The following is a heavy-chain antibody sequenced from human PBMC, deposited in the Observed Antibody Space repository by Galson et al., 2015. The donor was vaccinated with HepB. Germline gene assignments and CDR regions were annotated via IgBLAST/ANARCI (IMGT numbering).Heavy chain of an antibody. Sequence: SLRLSCAASGFTFSSYGMHWVRQAPGKGLEWVAVISYDGSNKYYADSVKGRFTISRDNSKNTLYLQMNSLRAEDTAVYYCAKEAEDFWSGSRWGHNWFDPWGQGTLVTVSS. J-gene: IGHJ5*02. CDR3: AKEAEDFWSGSRWGHNWFDP. V-gene: IGHV3-30*18. CDR1: GFTFSSYG. CDR2: ISYDGSNK. D-gene: IGHD3-3*01.